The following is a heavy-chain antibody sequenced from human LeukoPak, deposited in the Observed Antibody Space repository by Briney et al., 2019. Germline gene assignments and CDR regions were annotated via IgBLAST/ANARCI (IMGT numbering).Heavy chain of an antibody. Sequence: SQTLSLTCTVSGGSISSGGYYWSWLRQHPGRGVEWLGYIYYSGSTYYNPSLKSRVTISVDPSKNPFSLTLSSVTAADTALYYCASSAVYDILPGYPAGFFDYWGQGTLVTVSS. J-gene: IGHJ4*02. CDR3: ASSAVYDILPGYPAGFFDY. CDR2: IYYSGST. V-gene: IGHV4-31*03. D-gene: IGHD3-9*01. CDR1: GGSISSGGYY.